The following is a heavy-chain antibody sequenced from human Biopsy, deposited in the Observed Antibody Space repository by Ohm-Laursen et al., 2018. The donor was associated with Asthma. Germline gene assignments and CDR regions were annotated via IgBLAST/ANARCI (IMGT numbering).Heavy chain of an antibody. D-gene: IGHD4-17*01. CDR3: ARTTYGDDGFDP. J-gene: IGHJ5*02. V-gene: IGHV4-31*03. CDR1: GGSINIGDYY. Sequence: SQTLSLTCTVSGGSINIGDYYWSWIRQHPVTGLEWIGYIYYSGSTYYNPSLKSRVSISLDTSKNQFSLSLTSVTAADTAVCYCARTTYGDDGFDPWGQGTLVTVSS. CDR2: IYYSGST.